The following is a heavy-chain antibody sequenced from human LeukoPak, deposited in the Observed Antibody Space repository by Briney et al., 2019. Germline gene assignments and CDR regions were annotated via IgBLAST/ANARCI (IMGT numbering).Heavy chain of an antibody. CDR1: GYTFTSYD. Sequence: ASVKVSCKASGYTFTSYDINWVRQAPGQGLEWMGWVNPNSGGTNYAQKFQGRVAMTRDTSISTAYMELSRLRSDDTAVYYCARDPGEGDWGQGTLVTVSS. CDR3: ARDPGEGD. CDR2: VNPNSGGT. J-gene: IGHJ4*02. V-gene: IGHV1-2*02.